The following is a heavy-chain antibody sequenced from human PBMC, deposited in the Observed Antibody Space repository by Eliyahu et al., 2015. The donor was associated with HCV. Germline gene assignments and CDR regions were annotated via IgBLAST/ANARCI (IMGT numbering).Heavy chain of an antibody. D-gene: IGHD5-12*01. CDR2: ISSSGSTI. CDR1: GFTFSSYE. Sequence: EVQLVESGGGLVQPGGSLRLAXXAXGFTFSSYEMNWVRQAPGKGLEWVSYISSSGSTIYYADSVKGRFTISRDNAKNSLYLQMNSLRAEDTAVYYCATLGYGRQDYWGQGTLVTVS. J-gene: IGHJ4*02. V-gene: IGHV3-48*03. CDR3: ATLGYGRQDY.